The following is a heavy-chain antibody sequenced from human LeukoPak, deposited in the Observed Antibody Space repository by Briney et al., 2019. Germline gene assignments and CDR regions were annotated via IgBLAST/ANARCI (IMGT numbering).Heavy chain of an antibody. V-gene: IGHV1-18*01. CDR3: ARELSNYYGSSGYYYGMDV. J-gene: IGHJ6*02. CDR2: ISAYYGNK. D-gene: IGHD3-10*01. Sequence: SVKVSCKASGYTFTSYGISWVRQAPGQGLEGMGWISAYYGNKNYVRKLQGRFTTSTDTSTRTAYMEMRSLRSNGTAVYYCARELSNYYGSSGYYYGMDVWGQGTTVTVSS. CDR1: GYTFTSYG.